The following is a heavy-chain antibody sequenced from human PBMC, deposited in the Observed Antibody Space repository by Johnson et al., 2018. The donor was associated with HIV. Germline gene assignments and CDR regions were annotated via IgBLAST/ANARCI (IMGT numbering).Heavy chain of an antibody. D-gene: IGHD7-27*01. CDR2: ITFEGSDK. Sequence: QVQLVESGGGVVQPGRSLRLSCAASGFTFSNYGMHWVRQALGKGLEWVAVITFEGSDKYYADSVKGRFTISRDNSKNTLYLQMNSLKTEDTSVYYCATGFCPAFEMWGQGTMVTVSS. CDR3: ATGFCPAFEM. CDR1: GFTFSNYG. V-gene: IGHV3-30*03. J-gene: IGHJ3*02.